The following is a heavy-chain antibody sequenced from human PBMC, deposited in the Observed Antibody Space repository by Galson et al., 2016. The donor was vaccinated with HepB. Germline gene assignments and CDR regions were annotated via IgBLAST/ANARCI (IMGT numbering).Heavy chain of an antibody. V-gene: IGHV6-1*01. CDR2: TFYRSTWEN. J-gene: IGHJ6*02. D-gene: IGHD3-10*01. Sequence: CAISGDSVYNYGAAWVWIRQSPSRGLEWLGRTFYRSTWENHYAGSVRNRITISPDTSRNQFSLHLNSVTPEDTAVYYCARAVMLGRGMDVWGQGTTVTVSS. CDR1: GDSVYNYGAA. CDR3: ARAVMLGRGMDV.